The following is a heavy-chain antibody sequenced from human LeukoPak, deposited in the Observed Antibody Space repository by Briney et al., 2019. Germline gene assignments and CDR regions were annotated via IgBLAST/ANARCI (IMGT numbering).Heavy chain of an antibody. CDR2: ISAYNGNT. J-gene: IGHJ4*02. D-gene: IGHD3-3*01. CDR3: ARATIFGVVILGGFDY. Sequence: ASVKVSCKASGYTFTSYGISWVRQAPGQGLEWMGWISAYNGNTNYAQKLQGRVTMTTDTSTSTAYMELRSLRSDDTAVYYCARATIFGVVILGGFDYWGQGTLVTVSS. CDR1: GYTFTSYG. V-gene: IGHV1-18*01.